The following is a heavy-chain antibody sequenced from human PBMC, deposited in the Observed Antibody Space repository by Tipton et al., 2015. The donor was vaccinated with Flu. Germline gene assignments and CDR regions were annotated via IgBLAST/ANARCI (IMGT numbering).Heavy chain of an antibody. Sequence: VQLVQSGGGLVQPGGSLRLSCAASGFAFRSYEMNWVRQAPGKGLEWIAYISTFNSVHYADSVKGRFTISRDNAKNSLYLQMNSRRAEDTALYYCAVSLSGYHDVANWGQGTLVTVSS. CDR3: AVSLSGYHDVAN. D-gene: IGHD3-22*01. V-gene: IGHV3-48*03. CDR2: ISTFNSV. J-gene: IGHJ4*02. CDR1: GFAFRSYE.